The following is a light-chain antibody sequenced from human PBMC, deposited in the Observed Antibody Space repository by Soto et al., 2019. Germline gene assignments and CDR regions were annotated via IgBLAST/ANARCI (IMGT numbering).Light chain of an antibody. V-gene: IGKV1-13*02. CDR1: QAISSR. CDR2: AAS. CDR3: QHFNSYPLT. J-gene: IGKJ4*01. Sequence: AIPLTQSPSSLSASLGDRITITCRASQAISSRLAWYQQKPGKAPHLLIYAASSLQSGVPSRFSGSGSGTDFTLTISSLQPEDFATYYCQHFNSYPLTFGGGTKVEI.